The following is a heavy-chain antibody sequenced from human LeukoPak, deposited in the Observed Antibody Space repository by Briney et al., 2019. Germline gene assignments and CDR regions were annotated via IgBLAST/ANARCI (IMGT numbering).Heavy chain of an antibody. V-gene: IGHV3-9*01. CDR2: ISWNSGSI. Sequence: GGSLRLSGAASGFTFDDYAMHWVRQAPGKGLEWVSGISWNSGSIGYADSVKGRFTISRDNAKNSLYLQMNSLRAEDTALYYCAKDMRRGYSYGYFDYWGQGTLVTVSS. CDR3: AKDMRRGYSYGYFDY. CDR1: GFTFDDYA. D-gene: IGHD5-18*01. J-gene: IGHJ4*02.